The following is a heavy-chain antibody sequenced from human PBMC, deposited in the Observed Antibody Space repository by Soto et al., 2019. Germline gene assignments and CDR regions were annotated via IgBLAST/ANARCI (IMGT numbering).Heavy chain of an antibody. V-gene: IGHV3-23*01. CDR2: ISGSGVST. D-gene: IGHD5-18*01. J-gene: IGHJ5*02. CDR1: GFTFSGYA. CDR3: AKDGVGGYSSGYPNSFDP. Sequence: GGSQRLSCPDCGFTFSGYAMSWVRQETGRGLEWVSAISGSGVSTYYADSVKGRVTISRDNSKNTLYLQMNSLRAEDTAVYYCAKDGVGGYSSGYPNSFDPWGQGTRATVSS.